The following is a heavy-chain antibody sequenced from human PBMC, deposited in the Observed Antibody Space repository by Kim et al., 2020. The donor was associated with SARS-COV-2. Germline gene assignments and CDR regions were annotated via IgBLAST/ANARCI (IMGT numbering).Heavy chain of an antibody. CDR2: K. Sequence: KYYADAVKGRFTISRDNSKHTLYLQMNSLRAEDTAVYYCARDEQQLVLDYWGQGTLVTVSS. V-gene: IGHV3-33*01. J-gene: IGHJ4*02. CDR3: ARDEQQLVLDY. D-gene: IGHD6-13*01.